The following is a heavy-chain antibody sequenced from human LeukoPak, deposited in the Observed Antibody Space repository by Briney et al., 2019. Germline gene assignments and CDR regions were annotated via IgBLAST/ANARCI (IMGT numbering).Heavy chain of an antibody. D-gene: IGHD1-1*01. J-gene: IGHJ3*02. V-gene: IGHV1-2*02. CDR1: GYTFNDYY. CDR3: ARTTGANDAFDI. CDR2: INPDSGGT. Sequence: ASVKVSCKASGYTFNDYYMHWVRQAPGQGLEWMGRINPDSGGTDYAQKFQGRVTMTRDTSISTAYMELSRLRSDDTAVYYCARTTGANDAFDIWGQGTMVTVSS.